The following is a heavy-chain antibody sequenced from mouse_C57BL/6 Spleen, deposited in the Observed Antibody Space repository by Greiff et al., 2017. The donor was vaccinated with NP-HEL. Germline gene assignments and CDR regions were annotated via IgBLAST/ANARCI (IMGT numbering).Heavy chain of an antibody. Sequence: QVQLKEPGAELVMPGASVKLSCKASGYTFTSYWMHWVKQRPGQGLEWIGEIDPSDSHTNYNQKFKGKSTLTVDKSSSTAYMQLSSLTSEDSAVYYCARGGTGYFDVWGTGTTVTVSS. J-gene: IGHJ1*03. V-gene: IGHV1-69*01. CDR3: ARGGTGYFDV. CDR2: IDPSDSHT. CDR1: GYTFTSYW. D-gene: IGHD3-3*01.